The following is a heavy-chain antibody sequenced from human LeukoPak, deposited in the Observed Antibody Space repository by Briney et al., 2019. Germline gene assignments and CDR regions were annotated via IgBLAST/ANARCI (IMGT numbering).Heavy chain of an antibody. CDR3: AKTPYSPSPYYYYFMDV. Sequence: PGGSLRLSCAASGFTFSSYAMSWVRQAPGKGLEWVSAISGSGGSTYYADSVKGRFTISRDNSKNTLYLQMNSLRAEDTAVYYCAKTPYSPSPYYYYFMDVWGKGTTVTVS. J-gene: IGHJ6*03. CDR1: GFTFSSYA. D-gene: IGHD5-18*01. CDR2: ISGSGGST. V-gene: IGHV3-23*01.